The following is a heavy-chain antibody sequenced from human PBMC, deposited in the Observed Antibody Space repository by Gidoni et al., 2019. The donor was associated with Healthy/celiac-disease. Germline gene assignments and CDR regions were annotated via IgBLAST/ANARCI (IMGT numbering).Heavy chain of an antibody. V-gene: IGHV5-10-1*01. J-gene: IGHJ6*02. D-gene: IGHD3-10*01. CDR1: GYSFTSYC. CDR3: ARLYGSGSYYLYYYYGMDV. Sequence: VHLVQSGAEVKKPGESLRISCMGSGYSFTSYCTRGVRQMPGKGLEWMGRIDPSDSYTNYSPSFQGHVTISADKSISTAYLQWSSLKASDTAMYYCARLYGSGSYYLYYYYGMDVWGQGTTVTVSS. CDR2: IDPSDSYT.